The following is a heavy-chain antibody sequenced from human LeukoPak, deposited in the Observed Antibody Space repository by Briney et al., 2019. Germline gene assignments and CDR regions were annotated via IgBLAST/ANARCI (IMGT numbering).Heavy chain of an antibody. J-gene: IGHJ6*02. CDR1: GFTFSSYA. D-gene: IGHD4-23*01. Sequence: PGGSLRLSCAASGFTFSSYAMSWVRQAPGKGLEWVSAISGSGGSAYYADSVKGRFTISRDNSKNTLYLQMNSLRSEDTAVYYCARQDYGGNSGYYYYYYGMDVWGQGTTVTVSS. CDR3: ARQDYGGNSGYYYYYYGMDV. CDR2: ISGSGGSA. V-gene: IGHV3-23*01.